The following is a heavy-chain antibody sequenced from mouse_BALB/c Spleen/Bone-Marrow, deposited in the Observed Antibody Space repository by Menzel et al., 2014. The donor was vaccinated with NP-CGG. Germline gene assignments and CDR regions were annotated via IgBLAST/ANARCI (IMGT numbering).Heavy chain of an antibody. V-gene: IGHV4-1*02. CDR3: ARPDYYGYLNY. CDR1: GFDFSRYW. J-gene: IGHJ2*01. D-gene: IGHD1-1*01. Sequence: VKLQESGGGLVQPGGSLKLSCAASGFDFSRYWMSWVRQAPGKGLEWIGEINPDSRTINYSPSLKDKFIISRDNAKNTLYLRLNKVRSEDTALYYCARPDYYGYLNYWGQGTTLTVSS. CDR2: INPDSRTI.